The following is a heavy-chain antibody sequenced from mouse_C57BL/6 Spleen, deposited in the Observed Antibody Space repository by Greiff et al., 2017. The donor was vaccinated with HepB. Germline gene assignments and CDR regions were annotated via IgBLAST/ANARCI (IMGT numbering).Heavy chain of an antibody. CDR1: GYTFTDYN. J-gene: IGHJ4*01. D-gene: IGHD2-5*01. Sequence: VQLQQSGPELVKPGASVKIPCKASGYTFTDYNMDWVKQSHGKSLEWIGDINPNNGGTIYNQKFKGKATLTVDKSSSTAYMELRSLTSEDTAVYYCARGAYYSNGGYAMDYWGQGTSVTVSS. CDR3: ARGAYYSNGGYAMDY. CDR2: INPNNGGT. V-gene: IGHV1-18*01.